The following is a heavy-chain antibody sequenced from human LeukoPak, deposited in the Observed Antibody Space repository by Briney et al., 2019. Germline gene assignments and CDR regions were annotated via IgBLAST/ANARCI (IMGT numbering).Heavy chain of an antibody. CDR3: ARENDNKWFGEFFDY. V-gene: IGHV1-18*01. D-gene: IGHD3-10*01. CDR2: ISAYNGNT. CDR1: GYTFTSYG. Sequence: ASVKVSCKASGYTFTSYGISWVRQAPGQGLEWMGWISAYNGNTNYAQKLQGRVTMTTDTSTSTAYMELRSLRSDDTAVYYCARENDNKWFGEFFDYWGQGTLVTVSS. J-gene: IGHJ4*02.